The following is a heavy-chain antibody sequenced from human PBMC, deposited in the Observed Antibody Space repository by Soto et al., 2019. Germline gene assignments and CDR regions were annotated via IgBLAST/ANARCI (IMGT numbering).Heavy chain of an antibody. Sequence: GGSLRLSCAASGFTFSSYGMHWVRQAPGKGLEGVSFSSSSSCIHYADSVKGRFTISRDNAKNTLYLQMNSLRAEDTAVYYCARAGAFSAVGPPYYFDYWGQGTLVTSPQ. V-gene: IGHV3-21*01. J-gene: IGHJ4*02. CDR3: ARAGAFSAVGPPYYFDY. CDR1: GFTFSSYG. CDR2: SSSSSCI. D-gene: IGHD1-26*01.